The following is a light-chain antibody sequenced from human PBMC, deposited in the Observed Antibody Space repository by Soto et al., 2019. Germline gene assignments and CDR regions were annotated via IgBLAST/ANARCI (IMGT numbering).Light chain of an antibody. CDR2: EVT. CDR1: GSDVGGYNY. V-gene: IGLV2-8*01. CDR3: SSYAGSPWL. J-gene: IGLJ3*02. Sequence: QSALTQPPSASGSPGQSVTISCTGTGSDVGGYNYVSWYQQYPGKAPKLMIYEVTKRPSGVPDRISGSKSGNTASLTISGLQTEDEADYYCSSYAGSPWLFGGGTKVTVL.